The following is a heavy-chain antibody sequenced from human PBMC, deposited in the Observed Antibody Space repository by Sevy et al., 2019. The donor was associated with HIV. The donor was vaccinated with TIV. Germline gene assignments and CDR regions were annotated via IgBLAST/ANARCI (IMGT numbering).Heavy chain of an antibody. V-gene: IGHV1-18*04. CDR3: ARAAYYDFWSGYLNIDY. Sequence: ASVKVSCKASGYTFTSYGISWVRQAPGQGLEWMGWISAYNGNTNYAQKLQGRVTMTTDTSTSTAYMELRSLRSDDTAVYYCARAAYYDFWSGYLNIDYWDQGTLVTVSS. J-gene: IGHJ4*02. CDR1: GYTFTSYG. CDR2: ISAYNGNT. D-gene: IGHD3-3*01.